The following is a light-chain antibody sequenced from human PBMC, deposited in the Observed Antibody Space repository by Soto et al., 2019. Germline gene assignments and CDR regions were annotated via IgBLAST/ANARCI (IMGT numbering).Light chain of an antibody. CDR2: EVT. CDR1: SSDVGGYNS. V-gene: IGLV2-8*01. J-gene: IGLJ3*02. CDR3: SSYAGSKSLV. Sequence: QSVLTQPPSASGSPGQSVTISCTGTSSDVGGYNSVAWYQQHPGKAPKLMIYEVTKRPSGVPDRFSGSKSGNTASLTVSGLHAEDEADYYCSSYAGSKSLVFGGGTKVTVL.